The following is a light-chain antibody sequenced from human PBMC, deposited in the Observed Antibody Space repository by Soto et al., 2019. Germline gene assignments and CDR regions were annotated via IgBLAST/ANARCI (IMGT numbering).Light chain of an antibody. J-gene: IGKJ1*01. CDR1: QAIRND. CDR2: TAS. V-gene: IGKV1-6*01. CDR3: LHDYSYPRT. Sequence: IQMTQSPSSLSASVGDRVITTCRASQAIRNDLGWYQQKPGKAPKLLIYTASTLQSGVPSRFSGSGSGADFTLTIRSLQPEDSATYYCLHDYSYPRTFGQGTKVDIK.